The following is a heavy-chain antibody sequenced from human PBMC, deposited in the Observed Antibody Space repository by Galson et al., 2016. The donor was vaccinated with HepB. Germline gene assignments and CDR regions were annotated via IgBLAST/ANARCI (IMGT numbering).Heavy chain of an antibody. J-gene: IGHJ6*02. D-gene: IGHD6-13*01. V-gene: IGHV3-33*01. CDR2: VWYDGSEK. Sequence: SLRLSCAASGFTFSDYAMHWVRQAPGKGLEWVAVVWYDGSEKYYGNSVKGRFTVSRDNSKKTLYLQMNILRAEDTAVYYCARGHSSSRYTIYYYDMDVWGQGTTVTGSS. CDR1: GFTFSDYA. CDR3: ARGHSSSRYTIYYYDMDV.